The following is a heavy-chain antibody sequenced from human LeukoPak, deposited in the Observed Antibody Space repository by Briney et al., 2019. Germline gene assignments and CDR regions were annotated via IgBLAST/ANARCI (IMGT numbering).Heavy chain of an antibody. Sequence: PSETLSLTCTVSGGSISSYYWSWIRQPPGKGLEWIGYIYYSGSTNYNPSLKSRVTISVDTSKNQFSLKLSSVTAADTAVYYCARVPLITGTRYYMDVWGKGTTVTVSS. CDR3: ARVPLITGTRYYMDV. D-gene: IGHD1-20*01. J-gene: IGHJ6*03. CDR2: IYYSGST. V-gene: IGHV4-59*01. CDR1: GGSISSYY.